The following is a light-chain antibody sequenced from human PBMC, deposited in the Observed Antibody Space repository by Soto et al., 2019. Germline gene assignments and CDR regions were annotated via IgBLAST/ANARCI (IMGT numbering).Light chain of an antibody. CDR2: AAI. CDR3: QQGNSFPLT. Sequence: DIQMTQSPSSVSASIGDRVTITCRASQDIDSWLACFQQKPGEAPRLLIYAAISLHSGVPSRFSGAGSGTDFSLTISSLQPEDFATYFCQQGNSFPLTFGGGTKVEIK. V-gene: IGKV1-12*01. J-gene: IGKJ4*01. CDR1: QDIDSW.